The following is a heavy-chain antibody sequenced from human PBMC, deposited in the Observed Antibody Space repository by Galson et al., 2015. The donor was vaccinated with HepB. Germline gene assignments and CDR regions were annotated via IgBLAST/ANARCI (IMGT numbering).Heavy chain of an antibody. J-gene: IGHJ6*02. CDR3: AKATLDGVVVVVATSDYFYHGMDV. CDR2: ISGTGGDT. CDR1: GFTFRSYA. V-gene: IGHV3-23*01. Sequence: SLRLSCAASGFTFRSYAMSWVRRAPGKGLEWVSGISGTGGDTFYVDSVKGRFTISRDNFQNTLYLQMNSLRVEGTAVYYCAKATLDGVVVVVATSDYFYHGMDVWGQGTTVTVS. D-gene: IGHD2-15*01.